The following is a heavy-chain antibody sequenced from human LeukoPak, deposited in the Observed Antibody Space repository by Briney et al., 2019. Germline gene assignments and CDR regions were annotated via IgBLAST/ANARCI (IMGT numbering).Heavy chain of an antibody. CDR1: GGTFSSYA. CDR3: ASSGTFGEPYYWYFDL. J-gene: IGHJ2*01. D-gene: IGHD3-10*01. Sequence: SVKVSCKASGGTFSSYAISWVRQAPGQGLEWMGGIIPIFGTANYAQKFQGRVTITADESTSTAYMELSSLRSEDTAVYYCASSGTFGEPYYWYFDLWGRGTLVTVSS. CDR2: IIPIFGTA. V-gene: IGHV1-69*13.